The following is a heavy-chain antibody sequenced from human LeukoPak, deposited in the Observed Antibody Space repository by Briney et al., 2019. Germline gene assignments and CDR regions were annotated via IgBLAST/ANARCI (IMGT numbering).Heavy chain of an antibody. J-gene: IGHJ4*02. CDR1: GYTFTSYC. Sequence: ASVKVSCKASGYTFTSYCIDWVRQAPGQGLEWMGVINPSGGSTRYAQKFQGRVTMTGDPSTRTVYMELSSLTSDDTAVYYCARGTTDDYWGQGTPVTVSS. CDR2: INPSGGST. D-gene: IGHD1-1*01. V-gene: IGHV1-46*01. CDR3: ARGTTDDY.